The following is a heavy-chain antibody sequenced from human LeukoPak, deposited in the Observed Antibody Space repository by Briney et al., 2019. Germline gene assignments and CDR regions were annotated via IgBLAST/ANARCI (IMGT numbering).Heavy chain of an antibody. D-gene: IGHD3-10*01. CDR2: ISGDGGTT. J-gene: IGHJ4*02. V-gene: IGHV3-23*01. CDR3: AKVVFPLPGFFDY. Sequence: GGSLRLSCAASGFTFHIYAMTWVRQAPGKGLEWVSTISGDGGTTYYADSVKGRFTISRDNSKNTLFLQMSSLRAEDTALYHCAKVVFPLPGFFDYWGQGTLVTVAS. CDR1: GFTFHIYA.